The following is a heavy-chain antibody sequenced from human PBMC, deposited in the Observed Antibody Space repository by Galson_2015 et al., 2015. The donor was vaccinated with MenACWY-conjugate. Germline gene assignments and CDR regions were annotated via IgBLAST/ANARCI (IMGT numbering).Heavy chain of an antibody. Sequence: SLRLSCAASGFTFRSYDIHWVRQLTGRSLEWVAVVGTAGDPHYPGSVKGRFTISRENAKNSVYLQMNGLSAGATAVYFCARADMLSGALVVGGQGTSVTGSS. V-gene: IGHV3-13*05. CDR2: VGTAGDP. J-gene: IGHJ6*02. D-gene: IGHD3-16*01. CDR3: ARADMLSGALVV. CDR1: GFTFRSYD.